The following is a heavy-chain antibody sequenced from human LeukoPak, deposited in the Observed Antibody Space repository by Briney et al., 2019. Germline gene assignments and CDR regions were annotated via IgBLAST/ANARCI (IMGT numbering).Heavy chain of an antibody. J-gene: IGHJ4*02. CDR2: ISNNGNII. CDR3: ASSGADPALKYSSSWMPFDY. CDR1: GFIFSDYY. V-gene: IGHV3-11*04. D-gene: IGHD6-13*01. Sequence: GGSLRLSCAASGFIFSDYYMNWIRQAPGKGLEWVSSISNNGNIIYYADSVKGRFTISRDNAKKSLYLQMNSLRAEDTAVYYCASSGADPALKYSSSWMPFDYWGQGTLVTVSS.